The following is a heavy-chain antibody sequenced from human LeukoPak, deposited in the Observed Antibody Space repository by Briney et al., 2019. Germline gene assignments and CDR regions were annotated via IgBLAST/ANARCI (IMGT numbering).Heavy chain of an antibody. Sequence: SETLSLTCTVSGGSISSYYWSWIRQPAGKGLEWIGRIYTSGSTNYNPSLKSRVTMSVDTSKNQFSLKLSSVTAADTAVYYCAREGGRDYDFWSGPMDAFDIWGQGTMVTVSS. J-gene: IGHJ3*02. CDR3: AREGGRDYDFWSGPMDAFDI. V-gene: IGHV4-4*07. D-gene: IGHD3-3*01. CDR1: GGSISSYY. CDR2: IYTSGST.